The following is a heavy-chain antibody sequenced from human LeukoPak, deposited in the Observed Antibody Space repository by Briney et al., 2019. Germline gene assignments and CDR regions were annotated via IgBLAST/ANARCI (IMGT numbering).Heavy chain of an antibody. Sequence: GGSLRLSCTASGFTFNNYWMHWVRQAPGKGPVWVSRINTDGSSTSYADSVKGRFTISRDNSKNTLYLQMNSLRAEDTAVYYCARGGAGTYDYWGQGTLVTVSS. J-gene: IGHJ4*02. V-gene: IGHV3-74*01. CDR1: GFTFNNYW. CDR2: INTDGSST. D-gene: IGHD1-1*01. CDR3: ARGGAGTYDY.